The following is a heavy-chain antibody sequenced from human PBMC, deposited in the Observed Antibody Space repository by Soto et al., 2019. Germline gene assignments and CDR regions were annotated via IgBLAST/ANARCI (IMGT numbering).Heavy chain of an antibody. CDR3: ARLTGMTTATTDRGFHP. CDR1: RCFTSSNKYY. J-gene: IGHJ5*02. CDR2: IHYSGDT. D-gene: IGHD4-17*01. Sequence: PAETLSLTGSVSRCFTSSNKYYWEWIRQPPGKGLEWIASIHYSGDTHYNPSLKSRVTISVDTSKNQLSLKMNYVSAADTAVYYCARLTGMTTATTDRGFHPWCQGSLVTVSS. V-gene: IGHV4-39*01.